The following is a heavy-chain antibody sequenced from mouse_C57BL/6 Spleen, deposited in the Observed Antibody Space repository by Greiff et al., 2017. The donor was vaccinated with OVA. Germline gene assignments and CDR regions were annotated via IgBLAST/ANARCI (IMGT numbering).Heavy chain of an antibody. J-gene: IGHJ4*01. V-gene: IGHV2-3*01. D-gene: IGHD1-1*01. CDR2: IWGDGST. Sequence: VKLMESGPGLVAPSQSLSITCTVSGFSLTSYGVSWVRQPPGKGLEWLGVIWGDGSTNYHSALISRLSISKDNSKSQVFLKLNSLQTDDTATYYCAKKEEYYYGSSYEGYAMDYWGQGTSVTVSS. CDR1: GFSLTSYG. CDR3: AKKEEYYYGSSYEGYAMDY.